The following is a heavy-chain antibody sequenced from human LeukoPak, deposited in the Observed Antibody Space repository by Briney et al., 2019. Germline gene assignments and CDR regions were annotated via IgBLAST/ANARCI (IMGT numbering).Heavy chain of an antibody. CDR1: GFTFSSYA. J-gene: IGHJ3*02. Sequence: PGGSLRLSCAASGFTFSSYAMSWVRQAPGKGLEWVSAISGSGGSTYYADSVKGRFTISRDNSKNTLYLQMNSLRAEDTAVYYCATPGPTYYYDSSGYGAFDIWGQGTMVTVSS. V-gene: IGHV3-23*01. CDR2: ISGSGGST. CDR3: ATPGPTYYYDSSGYGAFDI. D-gene: IGHD3-22*01.